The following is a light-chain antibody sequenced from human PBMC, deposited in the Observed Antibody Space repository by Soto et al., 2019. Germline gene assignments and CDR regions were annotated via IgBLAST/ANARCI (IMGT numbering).Light chain of an antibody. Sequence: EIVMTQSPATLSVSPGERATLSCRASQSVSSYLAWYQQKPGQAPRLLIYGASTRATGVPDRFSGSGSQTDFTLTISSLQPDDFATYYCQQYNSYSPWTFGQGTKVDIK. CDR2: GAS. J-gene: IGKJ1*01. CDR3: QQYNSYSPWT. CDR1: QSVSSY. V-gene: IGKV3D-15*01.